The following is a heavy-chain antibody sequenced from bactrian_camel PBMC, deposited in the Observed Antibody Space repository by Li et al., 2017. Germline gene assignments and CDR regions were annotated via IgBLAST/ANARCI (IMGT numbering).Heavy chain of an antibody. CDR2: LKWDGTDT. V-gene: IGHV3S7*01. J-gene: IGHJ4*01. Sequence: VQLVESGGGLVQSGGSLTLTCVASGFAISKHGMGWVRQTPGKGLEWVSTLKWDGTDTCYADFVKGRFTISRANTMNTAYLQMDSLKSEDTAMYYCAKGVDEYYYWGQGTQVTVS. CDR3: AKGVDEYYY. D-gene: IGHD3*01. CDR1: GFAISKHG.